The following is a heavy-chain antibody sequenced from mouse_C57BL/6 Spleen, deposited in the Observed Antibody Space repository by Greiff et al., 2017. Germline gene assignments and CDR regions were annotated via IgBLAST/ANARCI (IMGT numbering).Heavy chain of an antibody. V-gene: IGHV5-4*01. CDR2: ISDGGSYT. CDR1: GFTFSSYA. D-gene: IGHD2-4*01. J-gene: IGHJ2*01. Sequence: EVQLVESGGGLVKPGGSLKLSCAASGFTFSSYAMSWVRQTPEKRLEWVATISDGGSYTYYPDNVKGRFTISRDNAKNNLYLQMSHLKSEDTAMYYCARVLYDYDGAFDYWGQGTTLTVSS. CDR3: ARVLYDYDGAFDY.